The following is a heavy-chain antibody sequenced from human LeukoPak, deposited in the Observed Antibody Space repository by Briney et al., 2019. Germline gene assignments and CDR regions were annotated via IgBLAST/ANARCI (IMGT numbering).Heavy chain of an antibody. CDR2: IYYTGTT. CDR3: ARLPVAGNFDY. J-gene: IGHJ4*02. Sequence: PSETLSLTCTVSGGSISSSVYYWGWIRQPPGKGLEWIGTIYYTGTTYYNPSLKSRVTISVDTSKNQFSLKLSSVTAADTAVYYCARLPVAGNFDYWGQGTLVTVSS. CDR1: GGSISSSVYY. D-gene: IGHD6-19*01. V-gene: IGHV4-39*01.